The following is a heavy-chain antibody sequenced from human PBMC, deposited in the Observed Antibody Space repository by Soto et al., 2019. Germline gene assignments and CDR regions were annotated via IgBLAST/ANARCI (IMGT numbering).Heavy chain of an antibody. V-gene: IGHV3-66*01. D-gene: IGHD5-18*01. CDR3: ARDPDTAMAPYYFDY. CDR1: GFTVSSNY. CDR2: IYSGGST. Sequence: GGSLRLSCAASGFTVSSNYMSWVRQAPGKGLEWVSVIYSGGSTYYADYVKGRFTISRDNSKNTLYLQMNSLRAEDTAVYYCARDPDTAMAPYYFDYWGQGTLVTVSS. J-gene: IGHJ4*02.